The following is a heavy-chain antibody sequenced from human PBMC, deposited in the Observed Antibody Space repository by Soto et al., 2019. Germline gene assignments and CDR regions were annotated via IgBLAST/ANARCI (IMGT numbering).Heavy chain of an antibody. V-gene: IGHV4-30-4*02. D-gene: IGHD3-3*01. CDR2: IYYSGST. Sequence: PSETLSLTCTVSGGSISSGDYYWSWIRQPPGKGLEWIGYIYYSGSTYYNPSLKSRVTISVDTSKNQFSLKLSSVTAADTAVYYCARETREDFWSGDDAFDIWGQGTMVTVSS. CDR3: ARETREDFWSGDDAFDI. CDR1: GGSISSGDYY. J-gene: IGHJ3*02.